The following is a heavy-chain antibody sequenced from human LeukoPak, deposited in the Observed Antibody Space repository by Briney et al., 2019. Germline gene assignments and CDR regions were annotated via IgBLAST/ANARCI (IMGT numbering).Heavy chain of an antibody. CDR1: GGSISSSNDY. V-gene: IGHV4-39*01. CDR2: VYYSGST. D-gene: IGHD2-2*01. J-gene: IGHJ3*02. Sequence: SETLSLTCTVSGGSISSSNDYWGWIRQPPGKGLEWIGSVYYSGSTSYTPSLRSRVTISVDTSQNQFSLKLTSVTAADTAVYYCARLTSDCSSTGCYGVPDAFDIWGQGTRVTVSS. CDR3: ARLTSDCSSTGCYGVPDAFDI.